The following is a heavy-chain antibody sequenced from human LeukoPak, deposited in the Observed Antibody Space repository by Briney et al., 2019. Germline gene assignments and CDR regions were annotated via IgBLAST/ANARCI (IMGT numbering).Heavy chain of an antibody. CDR1: GDSFNRYY. Sequence: PSETLSLTCTVSGDSFNRYYWSWIRQPAGKGLEWIGHIYTGGSTNYDPSLKSRVTMSVDTSKNQFSLKLSSVTAADTAVYYCARSATVYSPFAYWGQGTLVTVSS. V-gene: IGHV4-4*07. CDR2: IYTGGST. J-gene: IGHJ4*02. CDR3: ARSATVYSPFAY. D-gene: IGHD4-17*01.